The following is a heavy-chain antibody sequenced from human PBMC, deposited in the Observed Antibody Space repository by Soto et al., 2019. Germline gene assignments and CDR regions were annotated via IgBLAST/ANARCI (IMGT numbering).Heavy chain of an antibody. D-gene: IGHD2-21*01. J-gene: IGHJ6*02. CDR1: GFTFSSYG. Sequence: GGSLRLSCAASGFTFSSYGMHWVRQAPGKGLEWVAVISYDGSNKYYADSVKGRFTISRDNSKNTLYLQMNSLRAEDTAVYYCAKGGGDRDYYYYGMDVWGQGTTVTV. CDR3: AKGGGDRDYYYYGMDV. CDR2: ISYDGSNK. V-gene: IGHV3-30*18.